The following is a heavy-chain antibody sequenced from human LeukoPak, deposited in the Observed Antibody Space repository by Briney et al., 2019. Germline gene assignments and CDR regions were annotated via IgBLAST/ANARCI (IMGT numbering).Heavy chain of an antibody. V-gene: IGHV3-23*01. CDR2: ISGSGGST. D-gene: IGHD5-18*01. J-gene: IGHJ3*02. CDR1: GFTFSSYA. CDR3: AKDKWIQLWFEAFDI. Sequence: PGGSLRLSCAASGFTFSSYAMSWVRQAPGKGLEWVSAISGSGGSTYYADSVKGRFTISRDNSKNTRYLQMNSLRAEDTAVYYCAKDKWIQLWFEAFDIWGQGTMVTVSS.